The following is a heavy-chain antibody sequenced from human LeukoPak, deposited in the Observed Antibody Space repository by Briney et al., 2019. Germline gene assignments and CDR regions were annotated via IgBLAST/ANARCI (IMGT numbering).Heavy chain of an antibody. CDR2: ISYDGSNK. Sequence: GGSLRLSCAASGFTFSDYYMTWIRQAPGKGLEWVAVISYDGSNKYYADSVKGRFTISRDNSKNTLFLQMNSLRAEDTAVYYCARDSSGYYLFDYWGQGTLVTVSS. CDR1: GFTFSDYY. D-gene: IGHD3-22*01. V-gene: IGHV3-30-3*01. J-gene: IGHJ4*02. CDR3: ARDSSGYYLFDY.